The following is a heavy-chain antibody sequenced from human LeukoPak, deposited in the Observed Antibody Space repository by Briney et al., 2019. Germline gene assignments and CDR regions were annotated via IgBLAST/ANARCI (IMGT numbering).Heavy chain of an antibody. CDR1: GFTVSSNY. CDR2: IYSGGST. Sequence: GGSLRLSCAASGFTVSSNYMSWFRQAPGKGLEWVSVIYSGGSTYYADSVKGRFTISRDNSKNTLYLQMNSLRAENTAVYYCARDKRGYSYGFAFDIWGQGTMVTVSS. V-gene: IGHV3-53*01. D-gene: IGHD5-18*01. CDR3: ARDKRGYSYGFAFDI. J-gene: IGHJ3*02.